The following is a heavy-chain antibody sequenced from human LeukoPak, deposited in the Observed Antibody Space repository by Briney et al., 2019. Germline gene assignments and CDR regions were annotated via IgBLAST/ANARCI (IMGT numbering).Heavy chain of an antibody. Sequence: GGSLRLSCAASGFTFSSYWMSWVRQAPGKGLEWVANIKQDGSEKYYVDSVKGRFTISRDNAKNSLYLQMNSLRAEDTAVYYCARVGGDRGFYYYYYMDVWGKGTTVTVSS. J-gene: IGHJ6*03. CDR2: IKQDGSEK. D-gene: IGHD2-21*02. CDR3: ARVGGDRGFYYYYYMDV. V-gene: IGHV3-7*01. CDR1: GFTFSSYW.